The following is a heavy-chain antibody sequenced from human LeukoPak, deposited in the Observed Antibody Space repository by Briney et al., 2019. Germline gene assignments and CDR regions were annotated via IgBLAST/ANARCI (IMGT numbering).Heavy chain of an antibody. CDR1: GFTFSNYW. V-gene: IGHV3-74*01. Sequence: GGSLRLSCAASGFTFSNYWMHWVRQDPGKGLVWVSFINPDGSTTNYADSVKGRFTISRDNAKNALYLQMNSLRAEDTAVYYCAKGIAAAGDVLGYWGQGTLVTVSS. J-gene: IGHJ4*02. CDR2: INPDGSTT. D-gene: IGHD6-13*01. CDR3: AKGIAAAGDVLGY.